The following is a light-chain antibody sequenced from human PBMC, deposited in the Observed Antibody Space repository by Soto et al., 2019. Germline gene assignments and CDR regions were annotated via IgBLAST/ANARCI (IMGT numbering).Light chain of an antibody. Sequence: EVVLTQSPATLSLYPGERATLSCRASQSVSSYLAWYQQKPGQAPRLLIYDASNRATGIPARFSGSGSGTDFTLTISSLEPEDFAVYYCQQRSTFGQGTRPEIK. CDR3: QQRST. V-gene: IGKV3-11*01. CDR2: DAS. CDR1: QSVSSY. J-gene: IGKJ5*01.